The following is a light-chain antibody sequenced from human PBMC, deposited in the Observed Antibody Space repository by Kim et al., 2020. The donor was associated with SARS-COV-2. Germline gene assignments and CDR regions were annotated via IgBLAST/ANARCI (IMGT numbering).Light chain of an antibody. CDR1: QSVSSN. Sequence: VSPGERATLSCRASQSVSSNLAWYQQKPGQGPRLLIYGASTRATGIPARFSGSGSGTEFTLTISSLQSEDFAVYYCQQYNYWPQTFGQGTKVEIK. J-gene: IGKJ1*01. CDR2: GAS. V-gene: IGKV3-15*01. CDR3: QQYNYWPQT.